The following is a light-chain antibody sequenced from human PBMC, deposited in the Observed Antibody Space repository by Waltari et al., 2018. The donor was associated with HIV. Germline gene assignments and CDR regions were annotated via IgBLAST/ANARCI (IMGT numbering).Light chain of an antibody. V-gene: IGLV1-51*01. Sequence: QSVLTQPPSVSAAPGQKVTISCSGSSSNVGTNGVSWYQQLPGKSPTLLIYDRNTRFPGVPDRFSASQSGTSATLCISGLQTGDEANYYCGTWDDKLGGGIFGGGTKLTVL. CDR3: GTWDDKLGGGI. CDR2: DRN. J-gene: IGLJ2*01. CDR1: SSNVGTNG.